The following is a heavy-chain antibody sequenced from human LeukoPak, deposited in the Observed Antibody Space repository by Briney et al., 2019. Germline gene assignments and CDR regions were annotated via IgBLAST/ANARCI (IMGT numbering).Heavy chain of an antibody. CDR3: ARVVVATIDY. V-gene: IGHV4-61*02. J-gene: IGHJ4*02. D-gene: IGHD5-12*01. CDR1: GGSISSGSYY. Sequence: SETLSLTCTVSGGSISSGSYYWSWIRQPAGEGLEWIGRIYTSGSTNYNPSLKSRVTISVDTSKNQFSLKLSSVTAADTAVYYCARVVVATIDYWGQGTLVTVSS. CDR2: IYTSGST.